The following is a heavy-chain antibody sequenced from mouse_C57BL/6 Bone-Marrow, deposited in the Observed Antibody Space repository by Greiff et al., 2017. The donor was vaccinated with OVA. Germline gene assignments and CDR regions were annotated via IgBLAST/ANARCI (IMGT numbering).Heavy chain of an antibody. V-gene: IGHV1-18*01. CDR2: INPNNGGT. Sequence: EVKLMESGPELVKPGASVKIPCKASGYTFTDYNMDWVKQSHGKSLEWIGDINPNNGGTIYNQKFKGKATLTVDKSSSTAYMELRSLTSEDTAVYYCARSNDYGFAYWGQGTLVTVSA. CDR3: ARSNDYGFAY. J-gene: IGHJ3*01. CDR1: GYTFTDYN. D-gene: IGHD2-4*01.